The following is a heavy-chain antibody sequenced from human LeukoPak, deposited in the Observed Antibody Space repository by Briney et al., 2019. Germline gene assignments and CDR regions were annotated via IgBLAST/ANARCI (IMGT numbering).Heavy chain of an antibody. Sequence: GGSLRLSCSASGFAFSSYAMHWVRQAPGKGLEWVAAISYDGSNKYYADSVKGRFTISRDNSKNTLYLQMNSLRAEDTAVYYCARLYSSGWYPDYWGQGTLVTVSS. CDR3: ARLYSSGWYPDY. J-gene: IGHJ4*02. D-gene: IGHD6-19*01. V-gene: IGHV3-30*04. CDR1: GFAFSSYA. CDR2: ISYDGSNK.